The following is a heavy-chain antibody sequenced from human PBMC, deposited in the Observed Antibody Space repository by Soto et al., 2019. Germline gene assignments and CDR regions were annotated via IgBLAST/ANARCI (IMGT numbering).Heavy chain of an antibody. V-gene: IGHV5-51*01. CDR2: IYPGDSDT. CDR3: ARVGDCSSTSCYTRHGMDV. CDR1: GYSFTSYW. Sequence: PGESLKISCEGSGYSFTSYWIGWVRQMPGKGLEWMGIIYPGDSDTRYSPSFQGQVTISADKSISTAYLQWSSLKASDTAMYYCARVGDCSSTSCYTRHGMDVWGQGTTVTVSS. D-gene: IGHD2-2*02. J-gene: IGHJ6*02.